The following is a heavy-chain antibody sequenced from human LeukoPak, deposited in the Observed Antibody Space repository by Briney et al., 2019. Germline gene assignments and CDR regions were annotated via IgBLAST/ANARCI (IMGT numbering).Heavy chain of an antibody. D-gene: IGHD5-18*01. Sequence: GGSLRLSCAASGFTFSRHWMSWVRQAPGKGLEWVANIKEDGGETFYVDSVKGRFTISRDNAKNSLYLQMNSLRAEDTAVYYCARGNTFMVWSIFDYWGQGTLVTVSS. CDR3: ARGNTFMVWSIFDY. J-gene: IGHJ4*02. CDR2: IKEDGGET. V-gene: IGHV3-7*01. CDR1: GFTFSRHW.